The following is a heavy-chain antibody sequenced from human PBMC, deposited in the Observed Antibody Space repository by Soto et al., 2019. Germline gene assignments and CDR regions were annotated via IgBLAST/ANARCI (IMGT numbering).Heavy chain of an antibody. J-gene: IGHJ5*02. CDR3: AREVYSSNQYPNRLDP. CDR1: GGTFSSYT. CDR2: IIPILGIA. V-gene: IGHV1-69*08. Sequence: QVQLVQSGAEVKKPGSSVKVSCKASGGTFSSYTISWVRQAPGQGLEWMGRIIPILGIANYAQKFQGRVTITADNSTSXSHRELSSLRSDDTAVYYCAREVYSSNQYPNRLDPWGQGTLVTVSS. D-gene: IGHD6-13*01.